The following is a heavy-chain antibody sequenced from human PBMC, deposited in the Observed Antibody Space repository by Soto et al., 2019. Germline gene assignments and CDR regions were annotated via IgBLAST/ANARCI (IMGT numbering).Heavy chain of an antibody. Sequence: EVQLVESGGGLVQPGGSLRLSCAASGFTFSTYWMHWIRQVPGKGLELVSRINRDASHTYYADSVKGRFTISRDNAKNPQHLEMNSLRAEDSAVYYCVRDGHCITTSCYGTGFDHWGQGTLVTVSS. CDR1: GFTFSTYW. D-gene: IGHD2-2*01. V-gene: IGHV3-74*01. J-gene: IGHJ5*02. CDR2: INRDASHT. CDR3: VRDGHCITTSCYGTGFDH.